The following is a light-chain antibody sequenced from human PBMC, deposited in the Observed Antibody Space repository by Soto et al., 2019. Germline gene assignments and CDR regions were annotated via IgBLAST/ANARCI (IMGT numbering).Light chain of an antibody. J-gene: IGKJ4*01. CDR3: QQFNSYPPTT. CDR2: DAS. CDR1: QGISSA. V-gene: IGKV1-13*02. Sequence: AIQLTQSPSSLSASVGDRVTITCRASQGISSALAWYQQKPGKAPKLLIYDASSLESGVPSRFSGSGSGSDFTLTISSLQPEDFATYYCQQFNSYPPTTFGGGTKVEIK.